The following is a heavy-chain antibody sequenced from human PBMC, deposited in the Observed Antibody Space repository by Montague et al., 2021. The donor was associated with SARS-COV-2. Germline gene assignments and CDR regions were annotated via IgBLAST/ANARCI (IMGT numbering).Heavy chain of an antibody. V-gene: IGHV4-39*07. CDR3: ARDLWVWLSVEGSFDY. J-gene: IGHJ4*02. Sequence: SETLSLTCTVSGGSISSSSYYWGWIRQPPGKGLDWIGSINYSGSTYYNPALKSRVTISVDTSKNQFSLKLSSVTAADTAVYYCARDLWVWLSVEGSFDYWGQGTLVTVSS. D-gene: IGHD5-12*01. CDR2: INYSGST. CDR1: GGSISSSSYY.